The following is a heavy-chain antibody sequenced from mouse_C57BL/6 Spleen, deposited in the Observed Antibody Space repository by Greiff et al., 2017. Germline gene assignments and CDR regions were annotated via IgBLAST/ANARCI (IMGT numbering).Heavy chain of an antibody. D-gene: IGHD2-3*01. CDR2: IWSGGST. CDR3: ARLYDGYYVDYYAMDY. V-gene: IGHV2-2*01. J-gene: IGHJ4*01. Sequence: VKVVESGPGLVQPSQSLSITCTVSGFSLTSYGVHWVRQSPGKGLEWLGVIWSGGSTDYNAAFISRLSISKDNSKSQVFFKMNSLQADDTAIYYCARLYDGYYVDYYAMDYWGQGTSVTVSS. CDR1: GFSLTSYG.